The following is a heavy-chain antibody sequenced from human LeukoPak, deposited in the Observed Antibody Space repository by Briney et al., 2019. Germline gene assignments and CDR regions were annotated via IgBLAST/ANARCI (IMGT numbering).Heavy chain of an antibody. CDR3: ARAYRVADTGGWFDP. J-gene: IGHJ5*02. Sequence: SETLSLTCTVSGGSISSYYWSWIRQPPGKGLEWIGYIYYSGSTNYNPSLKSRVTISVDTSKNQFSLKLSSVTAADTAVYYCARAYRVADTGGWFDPWGQGTLVTVSS. D-gene: IGHD2-15*01. CDR1: GGSISSYY. CDR2: IYYSGST. V-gene: IGHV4-59*01.